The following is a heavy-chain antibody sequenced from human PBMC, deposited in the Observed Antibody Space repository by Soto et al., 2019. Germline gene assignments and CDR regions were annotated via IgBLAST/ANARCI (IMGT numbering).Heavy chain of an antibody. J-gene: IGHJ1*01. CDR2: IYPGDSDT. D-gene: IGHD3-3*01. CDR3: SRLSGSITIFGVVIEYFQH. CDR1: GYSFTSYW. Sequence: GESLKISCKGSGYSFTSYWIGWVRQMPGKGLEWMGIIYPGDSDTRYSPSFQGQVTISADKSISTAYLQWSSLKASDTAMYYCSRLSGSITIFGVVIEYFQHWGQGTLVTVSS. V-gene: IGHV5-51*01.